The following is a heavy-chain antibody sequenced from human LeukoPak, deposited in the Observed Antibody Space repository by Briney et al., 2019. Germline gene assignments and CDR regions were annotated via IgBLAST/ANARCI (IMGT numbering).Heavy chain of an antibody. CDR3: ARSDGYGLVGI. Sequence: GGSLRLSCAASGFTFRSFAMNWVRQAPGKGLECVSAISGGGDFTKYADSVKGRFTISRDNSKSTLYLQMNSLRAEDTAVYYCARSDGYGLVGIWGQGTMVTVSS. V-gene: IGHV3-23*01. CDR1: GFTFRSFA. J-gene: IGHJ3*02. D-gene: IGHD3-10*01. CDR2: ISGGGDFT.